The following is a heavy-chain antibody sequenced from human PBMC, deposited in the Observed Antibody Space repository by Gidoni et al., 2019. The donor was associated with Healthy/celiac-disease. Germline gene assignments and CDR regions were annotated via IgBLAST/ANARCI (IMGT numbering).Heavy chain of an antibody. D-gene: IGHD3-10*01. CDR2: ISSSSSYT. CDR3: ARDFDYYGSGSYYGMDV. V-gene: IGHV3-11*05. CDR1: GFTFSDYY. Sequence: QVQLVESGGGLVKPGGSLRLSCAASGFTFSDYYMSWSRQAPGKGLEWVSYISSSSSYTNYADSVKGRFTISRDNAKNSLYLQMNSLRAEDTAVYYCARDFDYYGSGSYYGMDVWGQGTTVTVSS. J-gene: IGHJ6*02.